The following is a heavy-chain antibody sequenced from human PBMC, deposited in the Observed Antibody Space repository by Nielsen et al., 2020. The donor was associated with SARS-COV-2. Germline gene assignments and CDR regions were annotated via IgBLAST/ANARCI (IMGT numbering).Heavy chain of an antibody. D-gene: IGHD1-26*01. CDR3: ARGMSSGSYFISWFDP. CDR1: EDTFSSYS. Sequence: SVKVSCKASEDTFSSYSMSWVRQAPGRGLEWMGGIIPVFDTSNYAQNFQGRVTITADKSTSTAYMELSSLRSEDTAVYYCARGMSSGSYFISWFDPWGQGTLVTVSS. J-gene: IGHJ5*02. V-gene: IGHV1-69*06. CDR2: IIPVFDTS.